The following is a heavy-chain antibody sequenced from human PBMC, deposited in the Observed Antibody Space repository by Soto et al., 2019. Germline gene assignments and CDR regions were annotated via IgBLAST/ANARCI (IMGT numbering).Heavy chain of an antibody. V-gene: IGHV3-23*01. CDR2: ISGSGGST. D-gene: IGHD6-6*01. Sequence: PGGSLRLSXAASGFTFSSYAMSWVRQAPGKGLEWVSAISGSGGSTYYADSVKGRFTISRDNSKNTLYLQMNSLRAEDTAVYYCAKVKIAARYFDYWGQGTLVTVSS. CDR3: AKVKIAARYFDY. J-gene: IGHJ4*02. CDR1: GFTFSSYA.